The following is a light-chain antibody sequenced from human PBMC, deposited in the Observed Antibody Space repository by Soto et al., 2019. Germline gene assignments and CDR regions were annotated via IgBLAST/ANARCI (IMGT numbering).Light chain of an antibody. CDR2: AAS. Sequence: DIQMTQSPSTLSAFVGDRVTITCRASQSISDWLAWYQQKPGKAPKLLIYAASTLQSGVPSRFSGSGSGTDFTLTISSLQPEDFATYYCQQSYSTLTFGGGTKVDIK. J-gene: IGKJ4*01. CDR3: QQSYSTLT. CDR1: QSISDW. V-gene: IGKV1-39*01.